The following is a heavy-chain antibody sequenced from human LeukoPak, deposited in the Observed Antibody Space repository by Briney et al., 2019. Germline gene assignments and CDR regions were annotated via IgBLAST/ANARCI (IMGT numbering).Heavy chain of an antibody. CDR1: GFTISSNY. D-gene: IGHD6-13*01. CDR3: AKWYSSSWSHFDY. J-gene: IGHJ4*02. CDR2: IYSGGST. Sequence: GGSLRLSCAASGFTISSNYMNWVRQAPGKGLDWVSVIYSGGSTYYADSVKGRFTISRDNSKNTLYLQMNSLRAEDTAVYYCAKWYSSSWSHFDYWGQGTLVTVSS. V-gene: IGHV3-53*05.